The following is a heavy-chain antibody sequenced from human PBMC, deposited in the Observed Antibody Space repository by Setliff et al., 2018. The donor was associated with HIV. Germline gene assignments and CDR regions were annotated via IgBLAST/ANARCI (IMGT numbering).Heavy chain of an antibody. V-gene: IGHV3-15*01. CDR3: TRHSTDPWSLLDY. D-gene: IGHD4-4*01. J-gene: IGHJ4*02. CDR1: GFIFRNAW. CDR2: IKSKADGGTT. Sequence: PGGSLRLSCAASGFIFRNAWMSWVRQGPGKGLEWVGRIKSKADGGTTDYAASVKGRFTISRDDSKNTAYLQMDSLKTEDTAVYYCTRHSTDPWSLLDYWGQGTLVTVSS.